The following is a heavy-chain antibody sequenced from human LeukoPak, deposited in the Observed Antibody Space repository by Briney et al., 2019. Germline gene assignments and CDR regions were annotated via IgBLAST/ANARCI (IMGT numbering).Heavy chain of an antibody. CDR1: GFTFSDYD. CDR2: ISSTSSYT. J-gene: IGHJ4*02. Sequence: GGSLRLSCAASGFTFSDYDMSWVRQAPGKGLEWVSYISSTSSYTNYADSVKGRFTIFRDNAENSLYMQMNSLRAEDTAVYYCARVAGGTTVTQFAYWGQGTLVTVSS. V-gene: IGHV3-11*05. D-gene: IGHD4-17*01. CDR3: ARVAGGTTVTQFAY.